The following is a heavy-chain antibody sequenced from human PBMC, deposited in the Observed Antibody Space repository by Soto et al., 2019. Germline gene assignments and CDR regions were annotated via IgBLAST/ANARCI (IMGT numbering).Heavy chain of an antibody. Sequence: PSETLSLTCTVSGVSVSSGSYYWSWIRQPPGKGLDWIGYIYYSGSSNYNPSLKSRVTISVDTSKNQFSLKLSSVTAADTAVYYCARMYSSSWSKREDYYYSYGMDVWGQGTTVTVSS. J-gene: IGHJ6*02. V-gene: IGHV4-61*01. CDR3: ARMYSSSWSKREDYYYSYGMDV. CDR2: IYYSGSS. D-gene: IGHD6-13*01. CDR1: GVSVSSGSYY.